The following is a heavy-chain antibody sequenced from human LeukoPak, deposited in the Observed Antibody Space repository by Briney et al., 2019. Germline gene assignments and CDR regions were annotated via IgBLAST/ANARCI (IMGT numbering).Heavy chain of an antibody. CDR3: ARGLRYSSSFTSFDH. D-gene: IGHD6-6*01. Sequence: GGSLRLSCAASGFTFSSYAMHWVRQAPGKGLEYVSAISSNGGSTYYANSVKGRFTISRDNSKNTLYLQMGSLRAEDMAVYYCARGLRYSSSFTSFDHLGQGTLVTVSS. CDR1: GFTFSSYA. V-gene: IGHV3-64*01. J-gene: IGHJ4*02. CDR2: ISSNGGST.